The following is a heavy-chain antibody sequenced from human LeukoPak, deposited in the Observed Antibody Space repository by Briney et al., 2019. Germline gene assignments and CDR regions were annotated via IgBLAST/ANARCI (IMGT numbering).Heavy chain of an antibody. CDR2: LEDDADSE. CDR1: GFTLKRYN. CDR3: AKDGRKFMFDY. J-gene: IGHJ4*02. V-gene: IGHV3-30*02. Sequence: GGSLRLSCAASGFTLKRYNMHWVRQAPGKGLEWVTFLEDDADSESYADSVKGRFTISRDNSKSTLYLQMNSLRTEDTAVYYCAKDGRKFMFDYWGQGILVTVSS.